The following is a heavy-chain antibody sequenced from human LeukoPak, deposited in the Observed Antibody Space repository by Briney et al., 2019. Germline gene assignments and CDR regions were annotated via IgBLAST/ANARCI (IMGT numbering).Heavy chain of an antibody. Sequence: SRTLSLTCAVSGGSISSGGYSWSWIRQPPGKGLEWIGYIYHSGSTYYNPSLKSRVTISVDRSKNQFSLKLSSVTAADTAVYYCARGYCSSTSCYGDAFDIWGQGTMVTVSS. CDR3: ARGYCSSTSCYGDAFDI. J-gene: IGHJ3*02. CDR1: GGSISSGGYS. V-gene: IGHV4-30-2*01. CDR2: IYHSGST. D-gene: IGHD2-2*01.